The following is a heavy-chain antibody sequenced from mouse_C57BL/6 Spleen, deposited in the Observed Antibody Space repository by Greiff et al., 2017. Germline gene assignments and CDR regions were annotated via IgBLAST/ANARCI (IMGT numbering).Heavy chain of an antibody. D-gene: IGHD2-1*01. CDR3: SSPYGRNPSNAFDY. Sequence: VKLMESGAELAKPGASVKLSCKASGYTFTSYWMHWVKQRPGQGLEWIGYINPSSGDTKYNQKFKDKATLTADKSSSTAYMQLSSLTSEDSAVXYCSSPYGRNPSNAFDYWGQGTSLTVSS. CDR1: GYTFTSYW. V-gene: IGHV1-7*01. J-gene: IGHJ2*02. CDR2: INPSSGDT.